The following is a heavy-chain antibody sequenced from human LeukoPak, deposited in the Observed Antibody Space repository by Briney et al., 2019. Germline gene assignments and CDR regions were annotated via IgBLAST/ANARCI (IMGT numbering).Heavy chain of an antibody. Sequence: ASVKVSCKASGYTFIDYYMHWVRQAPGQGLEWMGWINPNSGDTNFAQKFQGRVTMTRDTSISTVYMELSRLRSDDTAVFYCARGYYDSSDFEYFQHWGQGTLVTVSS. CDR1: GYTFIDYY. V-gene: IGHV1-2*02. D-gene: IGHD3-22*01. CDR2: INPNSGDT. CDR3: ARGYYDSSDFEYFQH. J-gene: IGHJ1*01.